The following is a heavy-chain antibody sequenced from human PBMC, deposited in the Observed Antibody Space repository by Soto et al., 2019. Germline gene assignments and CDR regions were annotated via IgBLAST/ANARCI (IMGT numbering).Heavy chain of an antibody. CDR3: ARGHASGNLYDALDM. Sequence: EVKLVESGGGLVQPGGSLRLSCAASGLTFSTYWMHWVRQARGKGLVWVARMNADGGDTTYADSVQGRFTTSRDNAKNTVYLQMSSPTAEDTAVYYCARGHASGNLYDALDMWGHGTMVTVSS. D-gene: IGHD3-22*01. J-gene: IGHJ3*02. CDR1: GLTFSTYW. CDR2: MNADGGDT. V-gene: IGHV3-74*01.